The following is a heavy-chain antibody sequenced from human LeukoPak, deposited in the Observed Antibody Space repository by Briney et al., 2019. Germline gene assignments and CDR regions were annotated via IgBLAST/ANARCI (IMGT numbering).Heavy chain of an antibody. J-gene: IGHJ4*02. CDR3: AKGAWYQLLFHFDY. Sequence: GGSLRLSCAASGFTFDDYAMHWVRQAPGKGLEWVSGISWNSGSIGYADSVKGRFTISSDNAKNSLYLQMNSLRAEDTALYYCAKGAWYQLLFHFDYWGQGTLVTVSS. CDR2: ISWNSGSI. V-gene: IGHV3-9*01. CDR1: GFTFDDYA. D-gene: IGHD2-2*01.